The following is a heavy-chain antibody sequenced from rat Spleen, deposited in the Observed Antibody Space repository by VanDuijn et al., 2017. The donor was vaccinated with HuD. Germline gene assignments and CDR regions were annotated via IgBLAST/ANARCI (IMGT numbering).Heavy chain of an antibody. J-gene: IGHJ3*01. Sequence: EVQLVESGGGLVQPGRSLKLSCAASGFTFSNYGMAWVCQSPTKGLEWVASITYDGIPYYRDSVRGRFTISRDESKSTLYLQMDSLRSEDTATYYCTTPDYYDGSYYYGWFAYWGQGTLVTVSS. CDR3: TTPDYYDGSYYYGWFAY. D-gene: IGHD1-12*02. CDR2: ITYDGIP. CDR1: GFTFSNYG. V-gene: IGHV5-29*01.